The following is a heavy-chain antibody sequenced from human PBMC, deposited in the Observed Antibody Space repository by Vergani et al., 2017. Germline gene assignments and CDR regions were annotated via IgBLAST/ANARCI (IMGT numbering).Heavy chain of an antibody. CDR3: ARDLVYYDSSGYYSGFFDY. D-gene: IGHD3-22*01. Sequence: EVQLVESGGGLVKPGGSLRLSCAASGFTFSSYSMNWVRQAPGKGLEWVSSISSSSSYIYYADSVKGRFTISRDNAKNSLYLQMNSLRAEDTAAYYCARDLVYYDSSGYYSGFFDYWGQGTLVTVSS. J-gene: IGHJ4*02. CDR2: ISSSSSYI. V-gene: IGHV3-21*01. CDR1: GFTFSSYS.